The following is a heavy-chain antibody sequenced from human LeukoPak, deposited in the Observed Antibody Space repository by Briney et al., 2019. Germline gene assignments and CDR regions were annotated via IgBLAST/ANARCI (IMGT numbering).Heavy chain of an antibody. V-gene: IGHV3-30*04. D-gene: IGHD3-10*01. Sequence: GGSLRLSCAASGFTFSSYAMHWVRQAPGKGLEWVAVISYDGSNKYYADSVKGRFTISRDNSKNTLYLQMNSLRAEDTAVYYCASGGYYGSRSYYIYWGQGTLVTVSS. J-gene: IGHJ4*02. CDR2: ISYDGSNK. CDR1: GFTFSSYA. CDR3: ASGGYYGSRSYYIY.